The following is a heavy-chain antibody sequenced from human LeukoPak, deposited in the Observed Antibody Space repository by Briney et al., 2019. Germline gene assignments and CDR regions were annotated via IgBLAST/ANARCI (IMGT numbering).Heavy chain of an antibody. CDR2: ISSSSSYI. J-gene: IGHJ3*02. D-gene: IGHD2-2*01. V-gene: IGHV3-21*01. CDR1: GFTFSSYS. Sequence: GGSLRLSCAASGFTFSSYSMNWVRQAPGKGLEWVSSISSSSSYIYYADSVKGRFTISRDNAKNSLYLQVNSLRAEDTAVYYCARRVRPSTSSKVDAFDIWGQGTMVTVSS. CDR3: ARRVRPSTSSKVDAFDI.